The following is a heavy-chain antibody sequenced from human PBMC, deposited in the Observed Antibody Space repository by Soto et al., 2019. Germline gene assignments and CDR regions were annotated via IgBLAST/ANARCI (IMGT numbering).Heavy chain of an antibody. D-gene: IGHD2-2*01. CDR2: VSIGGTTV. CDR1: GFTFRNYK. Sequence: GGSLRLSCAASGFTFRNYKMNWVRQAPGKGLEWVSHVSIGGTTVDYADSVKGRFTISRDNAKNSLYLQMNSLRAEDTAVYYCARGFGFISTSRHAGWAIHIPGQATMVT. J-gene: IGHJ3*02. CDR3: ARGFGFISTSRHAGWAIHI. V-gene: IGHV3-48*04.